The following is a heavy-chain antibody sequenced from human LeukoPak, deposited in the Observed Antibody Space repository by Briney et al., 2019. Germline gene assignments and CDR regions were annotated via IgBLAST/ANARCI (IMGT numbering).Heavy chain of an antibody. CDR1: GYTFTKYW. Sequence: GESLKISCEGSGYTFTKYWIGWVRQMPGKGLEWMGIIHPGDSHTWYSPSFQGQVTISADKSISMAYLQWSSLKASDTAMYFCARQPGMTAKSWYFDLWAVAPCSLSPQ. CDR3: ARQPGMTAKSWYFDL. J-gene: IGHJ2*01. CDR2: IHPGDSHT. D-gene: IGHD2-2*01. V-gene: IGHV5-51*01.